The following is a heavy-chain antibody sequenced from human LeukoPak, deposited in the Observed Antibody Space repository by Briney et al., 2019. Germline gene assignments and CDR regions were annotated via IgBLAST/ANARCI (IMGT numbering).Heavy chain of an antibody. CDR1: GFTFSSYW. V-gene: IGHV3-48*04. D-gene: IGHD1-26*01. CDR3: ARDYRVHNLPWELPDAFDI. Sequence: PGGSLRLSCAASGFTFSSYWMSWVRQAPGKGLEWVSYISSSSSTIYYADSVKGRFTISRDNAKNSLYLQMNSLRAEDTAVYYCARDYRVHNLPWELPDAFDIWGQGTMVTVSS. CDR2: ISSSSSTI. J-gene: IGHJ3*02.